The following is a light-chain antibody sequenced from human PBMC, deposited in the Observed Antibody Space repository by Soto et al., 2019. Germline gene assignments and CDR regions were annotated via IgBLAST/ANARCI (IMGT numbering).Light chain of an antibody. CDR3: QQRTNWRII. J-gene: IGKJ5*01. CDR2: DAS. Sequence: EIGLTKSPVTLSLSPGERATLSCRASQTVSSYLAWYQQKPGQAPRLLIYDASNRATGIPARFSGSGSGTDFTLTISRLEPEDFAVYYCQQRTNWRIIFGQGTRLEIK. CDR1: QTVSSY. V-gene: IGKV3-11*01.